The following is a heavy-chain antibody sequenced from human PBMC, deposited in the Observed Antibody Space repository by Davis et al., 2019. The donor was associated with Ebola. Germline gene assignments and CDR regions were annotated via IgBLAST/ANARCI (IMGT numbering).Heavy chain of an antibody. V-gene: IGHV3-74*01. Sequence: GESLKISCAASGFTLSGYWMHWVRQAPGKGLVWVSRINSDGSSTSYADSVKGRFTISRDNAKNALYLQMNSLRDEDTAVYYCARAGMVQGVITKWDGYWGQGTLVTVSS. J-gene: IGHJ4*02. CDR2: INSDGSST. D-gene: IGHD3-10*01. CDR1: GFTLSGYW. CDR3: ARAGMVQGVITKWDGY.